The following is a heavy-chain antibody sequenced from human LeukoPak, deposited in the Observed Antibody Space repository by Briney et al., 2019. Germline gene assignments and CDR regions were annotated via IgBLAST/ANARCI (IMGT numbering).Heavy chain of an antibody. V-gene: IGHV1-18*01. CDR3: ARGWELVY. CDR1: GYTFTNHD. J-gene: IGHJ4*02. Sequence: ASVKVSCKPSGYTFTNHDISWVRQAPGQGPEWMGWISTYNGNTNYAQKLQGRVTMTTDTSTSTAYMELRSLRSDDTAVYYCARGWELVYWGQGTLVTVSS. CDR2: ISTYNGNT. D-gene: IGHD1-26*01.